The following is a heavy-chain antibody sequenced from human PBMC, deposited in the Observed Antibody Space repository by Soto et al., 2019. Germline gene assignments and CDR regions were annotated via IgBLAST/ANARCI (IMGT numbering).Heavy chain of an antibody. J-gene: IGHJ6*02. D-gene: IGHD5-12*01. CDR2: ISAYNGNT. CDR1: GYTFTSYG. V-gene: IGHV1-18*01. CDR3: ASLSYSIVANVAPYYYYYGMDV. Sequence: QVQLVQSGAEVKKPGASVKVSCKASGYTFTSYGISWVRQAPGQGLEWMGWISAYNGNTNYAQKLQGRVTMTTDTSTSTAYMELRSLRSDDTAVYYCASLSYSIVANVAPYYYYYGMDVWGQGTTVTVSS.